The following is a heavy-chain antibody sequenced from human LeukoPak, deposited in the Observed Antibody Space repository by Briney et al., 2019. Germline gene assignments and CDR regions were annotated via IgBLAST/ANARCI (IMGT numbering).Heavy chain of an antibody. D-gene: IGHD3-10*01. CDR2: ISSSGSTI. J-gene: IGHJ4*02. Sequence: GGSLRLSCAASGFTFSSYEMNWVRQAPGKGLEWVSYISSSGSTIYYADSVKGRFTISRDNAKNSLYLQMNSLRAEGTAVYYCARVRGVTPDYWGQGTLVTVSS. V-gene: IGHV3-48*03. CDR3: ARVRGVTPDY. CDR1: GFTFSSYE.